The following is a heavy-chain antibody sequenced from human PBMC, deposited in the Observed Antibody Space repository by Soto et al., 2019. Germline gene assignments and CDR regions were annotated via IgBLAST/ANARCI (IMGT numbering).Heavy chain of an antibody. Sequence: ASVKVSCKASGYTFTSYDINWVRQATGQGLEWMGWMNPNSGNTGYAQKFQGRVTMTRNTSISTAYMELSSLRSEDTAVYYCARGSHGSGSVDYWGQGTLVTVSS. CDR3: ARGSHGSGSVDY. CDR2: MNPNSGNT. J-gene: IGHJ4*02. CDR1: GYTFTSYD. D-gene: IGHD3-10*01. V-gene: IGHV1-8*01.